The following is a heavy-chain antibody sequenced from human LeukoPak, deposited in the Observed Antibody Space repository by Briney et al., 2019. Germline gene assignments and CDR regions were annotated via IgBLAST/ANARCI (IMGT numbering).Heavy chain of an antibody. CDR2: IIPIHGIA. D-gene: IGHD1-26*01. Sequence: SVKVSCKASGGTFSSYAISWVRQPPGQGLEWMGRIIPIHGIANYAQKFQDRVTITADKSTSTAYMELSSLRSEDTAVYYCARVFGYSGSYYGCPFDYWGQGTLVTVSS. V-gene: IGHV1-69*04. CDR3: ARVFGYSGSYYGCPFDY. J-gene: IGHJ4*02. CDR1: GGTFSSYA.